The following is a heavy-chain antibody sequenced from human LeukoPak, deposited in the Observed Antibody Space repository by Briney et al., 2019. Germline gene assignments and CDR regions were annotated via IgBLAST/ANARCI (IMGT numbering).Heavy chain of an antibody. J-gene: IGHJ6*03. CDR3: ARYNGPNYYTYYMDV. V-gene: IGHV4-4*09. D-gene: IGHD2-8*01. Sequence: KSSETLSLTCTVSGGSIRTYFWSWIRQPPGKGLEWIGYIYPVGSANYNPSLESRVSISVATSKNQFSLQLFSVTAAAAAVYFCARYNGPNYYTYYMDVWGKGTTVTVSS. CDR2: IYPVGSA. CDR1: GGSIRTYF.